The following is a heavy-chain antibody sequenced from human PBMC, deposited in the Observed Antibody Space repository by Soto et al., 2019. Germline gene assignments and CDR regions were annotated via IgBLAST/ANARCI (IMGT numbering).Heavy chain of an antibody. Sequence: QVQLVESGGGVVQPGRSLRLSCAASGFTFSSYGMHWVRQAPGKGLEWVAVIWYDGSNKYYADSVKGRFTISRDNSKNTLYLQMNSLRAEDTAVYYCAVVMATRTPELDFDYWGQGTLVTVSS. CDR3: AVVMATRTPELDFDY. V-gene: IGHV3-33*01. CDR2: IWYDGSNK. D-gene: IGHD2-15*01. J-gene: IGHJ4*02. CDR1: GFTFSSYG.